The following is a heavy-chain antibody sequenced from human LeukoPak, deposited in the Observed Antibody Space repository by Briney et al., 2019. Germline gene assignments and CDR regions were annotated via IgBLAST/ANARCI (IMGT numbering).Heavy chain of an antibody. J-gene: IGHJ1*01. CDR1: GGSFRGYY. Sequence: SETLSLTCAVYGGSFRGYYWSWVRQPPGKGLEWIGEINHSGSTNYNPSLKSRVTISVDTSKNQFSLKLSSVTAADTAVYYCASLGTVQTGEGYFQHWGQGTLVTVSS. V-gene: IGHV4-34*01. CDR3: ASLGTVQTGEGYFQH. CDR2: INHSGST. D-gene: IGHD1-14*01.